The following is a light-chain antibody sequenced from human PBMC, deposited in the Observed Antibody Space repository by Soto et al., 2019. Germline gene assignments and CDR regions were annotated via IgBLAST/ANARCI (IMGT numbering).Light chain of an antibody. CDR1: QGISNS. CDR3: QKYNSAPLT. Sequence: DIQXXXXPXXXSXXXGDXVTITCRASQGISNSLAWYQQKPGKVPKLLIYTASTLQSGVPSRFSGRGFGTDFTLTITSLQPEDVATYYCQKYNSAPLTFGGGTKVEIK. J-gene: IGKJ4*01. V-gene: IGKV1-27*01. CDR2: TAS.